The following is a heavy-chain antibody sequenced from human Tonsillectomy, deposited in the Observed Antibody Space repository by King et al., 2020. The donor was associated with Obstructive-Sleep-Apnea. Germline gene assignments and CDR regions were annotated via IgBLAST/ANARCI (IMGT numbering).Heavy chain of an antibody. CDR3: AKENWQTAMVTHYFEN. CDR2: ISFDGGDK. Sequence: VQLVQSGGGVVQPGRSLRLSCAASGFTFSTYGMHWVRQAPGKGLEWVAVISFDGGDKSYADSVKGRFTISRDNSKNTLFLQMNSLRAEDTAVFYCAKENWQTAMVTHYFENWGQGTLVTVSS. D-gene: IGHD5-18*01. CDR1: GFTFSTYG. J-gene: IGHJ4*02. V-gene: IGHV3-30*18.